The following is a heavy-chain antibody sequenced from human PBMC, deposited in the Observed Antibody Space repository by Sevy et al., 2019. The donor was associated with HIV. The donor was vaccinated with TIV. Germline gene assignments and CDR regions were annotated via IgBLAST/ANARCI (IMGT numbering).Heavy chain of an antibody. J-gene: IGHJ6*02. Sequence: GGSLRLSCAASGFTVSSNYMSWVRQAPGKGLEWVLVIYSGGTTYYADSVKGRFTISRDNSKNTLYLQMNNLRAEDTAVYYCAREREFTIFGVLIEYGMDVWGQGTTVTVSS. CDR2: IYSGGTT. CDR1: GFTVSSNY. D-gene: IGHD3-3*01. CDR3: AREREFTIFGVLIEYGMDV. V-gene: IGHV3-53*01.